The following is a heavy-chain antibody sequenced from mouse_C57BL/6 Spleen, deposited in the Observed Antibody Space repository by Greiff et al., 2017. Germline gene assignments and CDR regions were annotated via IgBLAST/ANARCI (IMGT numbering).Heavy chain of an antibody. CDR2: IDPSDSYT. CDR1: GYTFTSYW. J-gene: IGHJ1*03. Sequence: VQLQQPGAELVRPGTSVKLSCQASGYTFTSYWMHWVKQRPGQGLEWIGVIDPSDSYTNYNQKFKGKATLTVDTSSSTAYMQRSSLTSEDSAVYYCARMKPHWYFDVWGTGTTVTVSS. CDR3: ARMKPHWYFDV. V-gene: IGHV1-59*01.